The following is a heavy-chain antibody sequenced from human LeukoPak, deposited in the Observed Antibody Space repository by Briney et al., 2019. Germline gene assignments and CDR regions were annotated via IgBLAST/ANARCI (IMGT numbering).Heavy chain of an antibody. V-gene: IGHV1-46*01. CDR1: GYTFTSYY. CDR3: ARDRQWLVFDY. CDR2: INPSGGST. D-gene: IGHD6-19*01. J-gene: IGHJ4*02. Sequence: ASVKVSCKASGYTFTSYYMHWVRQAPGQGLEWMGIINPSGGSTSYAQKLQGRVTMTRDTSTSTVYMELSSLRSEDTAVYYCARDRQWLVFDYWGQGTLVTVSS.